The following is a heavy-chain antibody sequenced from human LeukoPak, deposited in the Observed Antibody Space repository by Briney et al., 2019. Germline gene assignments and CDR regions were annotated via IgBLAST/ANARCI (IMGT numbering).Heavy chain of an antibody. CDR1: GYSFTSNY. D-gene: IGHD6-19*01. Sequence: ASVKVSCKASGYSFTSNYIHWVRQAPGQGLEWMGGIIPIFGTANYAQKFQGRVTITADESTSTAYMELSSLRSEDTAVYYCARGLAQWPHFYYYGMDVWGQGTTVTVSS. CDR3: ARGLAQWPHFYYYGMDV. V-gene: IGHV1-69*13. J-gene: IGHJ6*02. CDR2: IIPIFGTA.